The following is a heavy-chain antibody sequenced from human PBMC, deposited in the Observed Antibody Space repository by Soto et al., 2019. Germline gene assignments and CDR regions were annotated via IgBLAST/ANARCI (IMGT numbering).Heavy chain of an antibody. CDR3: ARGGAMIVGNLFEC. D-gene: IGHD3-22*01. CDR2: IIPIFGTA. CDR1: GGTFSSYA. Sequence: QVQLVQSGAEVKKPGSSVKVSCKASGGTFSSYAISWVRQAPGQGLEWMGGIIPIFGTANYAQKFQGRVTITADESTRTAYMELSSLRSEDTAVYYCARGGAMIVGNLFECWGQGTLVTVSS. V-gene: IGHV1-69*01. J-gene: IGHJ4*02.